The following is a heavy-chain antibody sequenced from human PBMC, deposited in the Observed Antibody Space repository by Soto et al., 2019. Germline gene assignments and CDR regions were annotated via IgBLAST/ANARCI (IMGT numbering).Heavy chain of an antibody. J-gene: IGHJ4*02. CDR1: GGTFNSYV. CDR2: IISIFGTP. V-gene: IGHV1-69*12. D-gene: IGHD5-12*01. CDR3: ARDLGSGYDPRDY. Sequence: QVQLVQSGAEVKKPGSSVKVSCKASGGTFNSYVFNWVRQAPGQGLEWMGGIISIFGTPNYGQKFQGRVTITADESTSTGFMELSSLTSEDTAIYYCARDLGSGYDPRDYWGQGTLVTVSS.